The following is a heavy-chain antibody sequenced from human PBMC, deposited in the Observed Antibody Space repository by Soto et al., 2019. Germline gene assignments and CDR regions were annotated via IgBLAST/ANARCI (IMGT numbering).Heavy chain of an antibody. CDR1: GYCFSNFA. CDR3: LRPPDNYFDRPGRLANSFYYTIDD. Sequence: QARLVQSGAGVKKPGASEKVSCKPSGYCFSNFAINWVRQTPGKGLEWRGWTTVDNGNTKHSQKLRHNVTITRVTTACIVCSEVSPLRFQDTALYQCLRPPDNYFDRPGRLANSFYYTIDDWGQGTTVTVS. V-gene: IGHV1-3*01. D-gene: IGHD3-9*01. J-gene: IGHJ6*02. CDR2: TTVDNGNT.